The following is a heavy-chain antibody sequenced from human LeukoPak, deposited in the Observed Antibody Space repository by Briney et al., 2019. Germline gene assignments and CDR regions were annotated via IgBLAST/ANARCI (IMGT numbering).Heavy chain of an antibody. CDR2: IRSKAYRGTT. CDR3: TRDLGTVTSYYFDY. D-gene: IGHD4-11*01. J-gene: IGHJ4*02. CDR1: GFTFGDYA. Sequence: PGGSLRLSCTASGFTFGDYAMSWVRQAPGKGREWVGFIRSKAYRGTTEYAASVKGRFTISRDDSKSIAYLQMNSLKTEDTAVYYCTRDLGTVTSYYFDYWGQGTLVTVSS. V-gene: IGHV3-49*04.